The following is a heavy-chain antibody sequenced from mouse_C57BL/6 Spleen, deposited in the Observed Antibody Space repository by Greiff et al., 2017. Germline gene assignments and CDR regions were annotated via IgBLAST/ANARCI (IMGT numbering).Heavy chain of an antibody. V-gene: IGHV1-22*01. J-gene: IGHJ1*03. CDR2: INPNNGGT. CDR3: AGGGYCGSSSWYLDV. Sequence: VQLQQSGPELVKPGASVKMSCKASGYTFTDYNMHWVKQSHGKSLEWIGYINPNNGGTSYNQKFKGKATLTVNKSSSTAYMELRSLTSEDSAVDYCAGGGYCGSSSWYLDVGGTGTTVTVSS. D-gene: IGHD1-1*01. CDR1: GYTFTDYN.